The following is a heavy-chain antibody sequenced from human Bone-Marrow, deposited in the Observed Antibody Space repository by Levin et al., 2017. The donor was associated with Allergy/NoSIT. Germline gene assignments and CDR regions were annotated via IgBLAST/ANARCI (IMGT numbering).Heavy chain of an antibody. CDR3: AECYSNYYYGMDV. J-gene: IGHJ6*02. D-gene: IGHD2-21*01. V-gene: IGHV1-69*04. CDR2: IIPILGIA. Sequence: SVKVSCKASGGTFSSYAISWVRQAPGQGLEWMGRIIPILGIANYAQKFQGRVTITADKSTSTAYMELSSLRSEDTAVYYCAECYSNYYYGMDVWGQGTTVTVSS. CDR1: GGTFSSYA.